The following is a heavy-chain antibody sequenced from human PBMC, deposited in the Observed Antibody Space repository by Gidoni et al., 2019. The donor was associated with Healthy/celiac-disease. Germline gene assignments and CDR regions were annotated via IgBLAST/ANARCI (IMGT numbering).Heavy chain of an antibody. V-gene: IGHV3-74*01. D-gene: IGHD3-10*01. CDR3: ARGRRITMVRGVIMSYYYGMDV. Sequence: EVQLVESGGGLVQPGGSLRLSCAASGFTFSTYWMHWVRQAPGKGLVWVSRINSDGSSTSYADSVKGRFTISRDNAKNTLYLQMNSLRAEDTAVYYCARGRRITMVRGVIMSYYYGMDVWGQGTTVTVSS. CDR2: INSDGSST. CDR1: GFTFSTYW. J-gene: IGHJ6*02.